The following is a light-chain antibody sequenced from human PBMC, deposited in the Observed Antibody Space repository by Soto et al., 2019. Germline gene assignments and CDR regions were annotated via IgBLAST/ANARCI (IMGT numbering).Light chain of an antibody. CDR3: TSWDDSLNGPVV. CDR1: SSNIGSNT. CDR2: NNN. Sequence: QSVLTQPPSASGTPGQRVSISCSGSSSNIGSNTVNWYQQLPGTAPTLLIYNNNQRPSGVPDRISGSKSGTSASLAISGLQSEDEADYYCTSWDDSLNGPVVFGGGTKLTVL. J-gene: IGLJ2*01. V-gene: IGLV1-44*01.